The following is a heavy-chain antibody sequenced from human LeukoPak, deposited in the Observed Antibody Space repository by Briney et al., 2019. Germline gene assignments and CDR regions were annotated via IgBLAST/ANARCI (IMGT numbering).Heavy chain of an antibody. CDR1: GFTFSHYS. V-gene: IGHV3-21*01. Sequence: GGSLRLSCVVSGFTFSHYSMSWVRQAPGKGLEWVSSIASGGSAMFSADSVKGRFTISRDNAKKSLSLQLNSLRAEDTAVYSCARESSGYDLGYWGQGTLVPVS. D-gene: IGHD5-12*01. CDR3: ARESSGYDLGY. J-gene: IGHJ4*02. CDR2: IASGGSAM.